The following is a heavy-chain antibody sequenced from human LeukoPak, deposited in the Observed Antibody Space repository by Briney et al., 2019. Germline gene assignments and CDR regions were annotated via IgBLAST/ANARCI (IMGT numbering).Heavy chain of an antibody. CDR2: LSRGGSTT. CDR1: GFAFNMFA. V-gene: IGHV3-23*01. J-gene: IGHJ4*02. D-gene: IGHD2-15*01. Sequence: GGSLRLSCAGTGFAFNMFAIDWVRQAPGQGLEWVSGLSRGGSTTNYADSVKGRFTISRDKSQNSVFLQLNSLRPEDAAVYYCARQQRIRHCSEGVCTEGYYFDYWGQGTLVTVSP. CDR3: ARQQRIRHCSEGVCTEGYYFDY.